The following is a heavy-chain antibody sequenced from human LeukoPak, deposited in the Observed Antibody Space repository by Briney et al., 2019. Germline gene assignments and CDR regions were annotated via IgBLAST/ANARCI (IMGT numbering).Heavy chain of an antibody. CDR1: GGSISSGGYY. Sequence: SETLSVICTVSGGSISSGGYYWSWIRQHPGKGLEWIGYIYYSGSTYYNPSLKGRVTISVDTSRNQFSLKLSSVTAADTAVYYCARCPYGDYMGSSTVTYYFDYWGQGTLVTVSS. CDR2: IYYSGST. J-gene: IGHJ4*02. D-gene: IGHD4-17*01. CDR3: ARCPYGDYMGSSTVTYYFDY. V-gene: IGHV4-31*03.